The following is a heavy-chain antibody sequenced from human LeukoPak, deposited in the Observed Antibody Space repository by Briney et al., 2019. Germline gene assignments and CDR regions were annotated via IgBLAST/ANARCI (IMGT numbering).Heavy chain of an antibody. V-gene: IGHV3-7*04. D-gene: IGHD2-15*01. CDR1: GFTFSSYW. CDR3: VRDYCSGVTCYDGY. Sequence: GGSLRLSCAASGFTFSSYWMSWVRQAPGKGLEWVANIKQDGSGKYYVDSVKGRFTISRDNAKKSSHLQMNSLRAEDTAVYYCVRDYCSGVTCYDGYWGQGTLVTVSS. J-gene: IGHJ4*02. CDR2: IKQDGSGK.